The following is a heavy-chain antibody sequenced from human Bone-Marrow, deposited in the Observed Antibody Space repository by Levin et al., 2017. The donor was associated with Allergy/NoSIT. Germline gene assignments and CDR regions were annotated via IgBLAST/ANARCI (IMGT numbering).Heavy chain of an antibody. J-gene: IGHJ2*01. CDR3: AGSVHFSDNNGYYGWYFDL. CDR1: GFTFSFSNYA. V-gene: IGHV3-23*01. D-gene: IGHD3-22*01. Sequence: PGGSLRLSCAASGFTFSFSNYAMSWVRQAPGKGLEWVSGISGSGANRFYADSVKGRFPISSDNSKNTVYLQMNSLRTEDTAVYFCAGSVHFSDNNGYYGWYFDLWGRATPVTVSS. CDR2: ISGSGANR.